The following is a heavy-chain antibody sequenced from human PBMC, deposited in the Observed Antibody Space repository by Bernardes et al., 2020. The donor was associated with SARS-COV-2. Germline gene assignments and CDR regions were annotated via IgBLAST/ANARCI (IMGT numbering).Heavy chain of an antibody. CDR2: VYSDGNT. CDR3: ARDQWRPDYYYGLDV. Sequence: GGSLRLSCIPSGFNVSTNYMTWVRQAPGKGLEWVSVVYSDGNTYYAGSVEGRFTISRDNSKNTLYLQMNGLKIEDTAVYYCARDQWRPDYYYGLDVWGQGTKVTVS. J-gene: IGHJ6*02. V-gene: IGHV3-53*01. CDR1: GFNVSTNY. D-gene: IGHD6-19*01.